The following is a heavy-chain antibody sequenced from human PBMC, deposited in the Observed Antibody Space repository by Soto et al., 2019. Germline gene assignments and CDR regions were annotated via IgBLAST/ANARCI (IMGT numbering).Heavy chain of an antibody. CDR1: GGSISSGDYY. V-gene: IGHV4-30-4*01. D-gene: IGHD3-10*01. CDR3: ARANSFGKGYYFDY. CDR2: IYYSGST. J-gene: IGHJ4*02. Sequence: TVSGGSISSGDYYWSWIRQPPGKGLEWIGYIYYSGSTYYNPSLKSRVTISVDTSKNQFSLKLSSVTAADTAVYYCARANSFGKGYYFDYWGQGTLVTVSS.